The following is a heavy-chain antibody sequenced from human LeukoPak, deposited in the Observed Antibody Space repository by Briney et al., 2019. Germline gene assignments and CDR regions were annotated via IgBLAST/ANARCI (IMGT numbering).Heavy chain of an antibody. CDR3: AHFGFKGYCSSTSCYAANAFDI. CDR1: GVSLSTSGVG. CDR2: IYWDDDK. V-gene: IGHV2-5*02. J-gene: IGHJ3*02. D-gene: IGHD2-2*01. Sequence: SGPTLVNPTQTLTLTCSLSGVSLSTSGVGVGWIRQPPGKALEWLALIYWDDDKRYSPSLKSRLTITKDTSKNQVVLTMTNMDPVDTATYYCAHFGFKGYCSSTSCYAANAFDIWGQGTLVTVSS.